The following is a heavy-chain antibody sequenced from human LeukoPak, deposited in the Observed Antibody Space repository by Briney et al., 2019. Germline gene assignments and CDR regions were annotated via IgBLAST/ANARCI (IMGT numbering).Heavy chain of an antibody. CDR3: ARDRSMVRGVHNWFDP. J-gene: IGHJ5*02. CDR1: GYTFTYYY. Sequence: ASVKVSCKASGYTFTYYYVHWVRQAPGQGLEWMGIINPSGGNTNYAQKFQGRVTLTRDTSTSTVYMELSSLRSEDTAVYYCARDRSMVRGVHNWFDPWGQGTLVTVSS. V-gene: IGHV1-46*01. D-gene: IGHD3-10*01. CDR2: INPSGGNT.